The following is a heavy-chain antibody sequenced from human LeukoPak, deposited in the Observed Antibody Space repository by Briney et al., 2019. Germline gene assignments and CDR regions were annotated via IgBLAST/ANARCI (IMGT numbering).Heavy chain of an antibody. CDR1: GFTLSSYS. V-gene: IGHV3-21*01. CDR3: AREAYRKTWSNQPYYFDY. D-gene: IGHD3-16*01. J-gene: IGHJ4*02. Sequence: PGGSLRLSCAASGFTLSSYSMNWVRQAPGKGLEWVSSISSSSSYIYYADSVKGRFTISRDNAKNSLYLQMNSLRAEDTAVYYCAREAYRKTWSNQPYYFDYWGQGTLVTVSS. CDR2: ISSSSSYI.